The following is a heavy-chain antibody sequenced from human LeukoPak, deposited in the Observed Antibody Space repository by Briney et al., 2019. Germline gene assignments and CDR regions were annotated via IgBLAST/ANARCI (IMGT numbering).Heavy chain of an antibody. CDR1: GFTVSSNY. CDR3: SRGGGDYNPFDY. V-gene: IGHV3-53*01. J-gene: IGHJ4*02. Sequence: GGSLRLSCAVSGFTVSSNYMSWVRQAPGKGLEWVSVIYSGGNTYYADSVKGRFTVSRDNSKNTLYLQLNSMIAEDAAVYYCSRGGGDYNPFDYWGQGTLVTVSS. CDR2: IYSGGNT. D-gene: IGHD4-11*01.